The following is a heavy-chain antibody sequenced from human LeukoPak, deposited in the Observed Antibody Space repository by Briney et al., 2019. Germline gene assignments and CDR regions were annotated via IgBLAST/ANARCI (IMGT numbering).Heavy chain of an antibody. CDR2: LSYSGST. CDR1: GGSINSNSFY. J-gene: IGHJ3*02. Sequence: PSETLSLTCTVSGGSINSNSFYWGWARQPPGKGLEWIGIGSLSYSGSTYYSPSLKSRVTISVDRSKNQFSLKLSSVTAADTAVYYCARVAVEMATIWGDDAFDIWGQGTMVTVSS. D-gene: IGHD5-24*01. CDR3: ARVAVEMATIWGDDAFDI. V-gene: IGHV4-39*07.